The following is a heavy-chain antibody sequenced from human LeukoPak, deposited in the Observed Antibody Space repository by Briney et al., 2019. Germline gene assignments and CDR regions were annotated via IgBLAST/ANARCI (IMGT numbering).Heavy chain of an antibody. CDR1: GGSISSSSYY. D-gene: IGHD5-12*01. Sequence: SETLSLTCTVSGGSISSSSYYWGWIRQPPGKGLEWIGSIYYSGSTYYNPSLKSRVTISVDTSKNQFSLKLSSVTAADTAVYYCARDLGAYDRILDYWGQGTLVTVSS. V-gene: IGHV4-39*07. CDR3: ARDLGAYDRILDY. CDR2: IYYSGST. J-gene: IGHJ4*02.